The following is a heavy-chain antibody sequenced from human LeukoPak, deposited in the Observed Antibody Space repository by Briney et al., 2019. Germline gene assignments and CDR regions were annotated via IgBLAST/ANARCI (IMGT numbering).Heavy chain of an antibody. J-gene: IGHJ4*02. CDR2: IYYSGST. CDR3: ANTYGDYSYYFDY. V-gene: IGHV4-30-4*01. D-gene: IGHD4-17*01. Sequence: PSETLSLTCTVSGGSNSSGDYYWSWIRQPPGKGLEWIGYIYYSGSTYYNPSLKSRVTISVDKSKNQFSLKLSSVTAADTAVYYCANTYGDYSYYFDYWGQGTLVTVSS. CDR1: GGSNSSGDYY.